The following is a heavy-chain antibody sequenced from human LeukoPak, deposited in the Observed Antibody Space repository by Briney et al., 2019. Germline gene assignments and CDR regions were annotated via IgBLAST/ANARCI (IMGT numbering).Heavy chain of an antibody. V-gene: IGHV3-48*03. J-gene: IGHJ5*02. CDR1: GFTFSSYE. CDR3: ALVGATVA. D-gene: IGHD1-26*01. Sequence: GGSLRLSCAASGFTFSSYEMDWVRQAPGKGLEWVSYISSSGSTLYYADSVKGRFTISRDNAKNSLYLQMNSLRAEDTAVYYCALVGATVAWGQGTLVTVSS. CDR2: ISSSGSTL.